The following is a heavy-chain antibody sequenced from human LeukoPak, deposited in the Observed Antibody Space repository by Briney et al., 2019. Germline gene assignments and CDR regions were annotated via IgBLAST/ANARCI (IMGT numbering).Heavy chain of an antibody. CDR3: ARDSHSGNYWAAFDI. D-gene: IGHD1-26*01. V-gene: IGHV4-59*11. CDR1: GGSISSHY. J-gene: IGHJ3*02. Sequence: KPSETLSLTCTVSGGSISSHYWSWIRQPPGKGLEWIGYIYYSGSTNYNPSLKSRVTISVDTSKNQFSLKLSSVTAADTAVYYCARDSHSGNYWAAFDIWGQGTMVTVSS. CDR2: IYYSGST.